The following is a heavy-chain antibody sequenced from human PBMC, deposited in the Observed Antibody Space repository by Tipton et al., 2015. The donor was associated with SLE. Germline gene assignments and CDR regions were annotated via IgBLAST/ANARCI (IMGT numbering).Heavy chain of an antibody. D-gene: IGHD3-3*01. V-gene: IGHV5-51*03. CDR2: NYPGDSDT. CDR3: ARSGYDLWSGWDAFDI. Sequence: QLVQSGAEVKKPGESLKISCKGSGYSFTSYWIGWVRQMPGKGLEWMGINYPGDSDTRYSPSFQGQVTISADKSISTAYLQWSSLKASDTAMYYCARSGYDLWSGWDAFDIWGQGTMVTVSS. CDR1: GYSFTSYW. J-gene: IGHJ3*02.